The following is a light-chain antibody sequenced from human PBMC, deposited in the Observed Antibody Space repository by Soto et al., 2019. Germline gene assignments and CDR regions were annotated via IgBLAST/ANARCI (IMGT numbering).Light chain of an antibody. V-gene: IGKV1-12*02. CDR1: QDIGSW. Sequence: DIQMTQSPSSVSASVGDRVTITCRASQDIGSWLAWYQQKPGKAPDLLIYGASSLQSGVPSRFYGTGSGTDFTLTISSLQPEDFATYYCHQGGSFPSTFGQGTRLEIK. J-gene: IGKJ5*01. CDR2: GAS. CDR3: HQGGSFPST.